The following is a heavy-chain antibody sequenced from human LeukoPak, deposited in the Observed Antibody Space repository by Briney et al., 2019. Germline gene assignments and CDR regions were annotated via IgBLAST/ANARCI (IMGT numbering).Heavy chain of an antibody. D-gene: IGHD3-22*01. CDR2: IWYDGSNK. V-gene: IGHV3-33*06. J-gene: IGHJ4*02. CDR3: AKGQDSSGYYLLDY. CDR1: GFTFSSYG. Sequence: GRSLRLSCAASGFTFSSYGMHWVRQAPGKGLEWVAVIWYDGSNKYYADSVKGRFTISRDNSKNTLYLQMNSLRAEDTAVYYCAKGQDSSGYYLLDYWGQGTLVTVSS.